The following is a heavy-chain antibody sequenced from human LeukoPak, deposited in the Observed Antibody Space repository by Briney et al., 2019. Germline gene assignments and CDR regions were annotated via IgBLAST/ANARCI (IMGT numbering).Heavy chain of an antibody. Sequence: SETLSLTCTVSGGSISSYCWSWIRQPPGKGLEWIGYIYYSGSTNYNPSLKSRVTISVDTSKNQFSLKLHPVTAADTAVYYCARCLRYFYWLPSYYFDYWGQGTLVTVSS. CDR2: IYYSGST. D-gene: IGHD3-9*01. V-gene: IGHV4-59*01. CDR3: ARCLRYFYWLPSYYFDY. CDR1: GGSISSYC. J-gene: IGHJ4*02.